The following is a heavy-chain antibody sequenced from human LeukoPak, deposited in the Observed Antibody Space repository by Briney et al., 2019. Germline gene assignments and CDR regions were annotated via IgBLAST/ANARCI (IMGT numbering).Heavy chain of an antibody. CDR1: GGTFSSYA. CDR3: ATGYSSSWYDY. CDR2: IIPILGIA. D-gene: IGHD6-13*01. J-gene: IGHJ4*02. V-gene: IGHV1-69*04. Sequence: ASVKVSCKASGGTFSSYAISWVRQAPGQGLEWMGRIIPILGIANYAQKFQGRVTITADKSTSTAYMELSSLRSEDTAVYYCATGYSSSWYDYWGQGTLVTVSS.